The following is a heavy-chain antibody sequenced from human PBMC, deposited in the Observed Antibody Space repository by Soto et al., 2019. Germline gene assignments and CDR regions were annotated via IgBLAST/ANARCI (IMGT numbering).Heavy chain of an antibody. V-gene: IGHV1-69*13. D-gene: IGHD3-3*01. CDR2: IIPIFGTA. J-gene: IGHJ6*02. CDR1: GGTFSSYA. Sequence: SVKVSCKASGGTFSSYAISWVRQAPGQGLEWMGGIIPIFGTANYAQKFQGRVTITADESTSTAYMELSSLRSEDTAVYYCAKGGFWSGYLAYYYYYGMDVWGQGTTVTVSS. CDR3: AKGGFWSGYLAYYYYYGMDV.